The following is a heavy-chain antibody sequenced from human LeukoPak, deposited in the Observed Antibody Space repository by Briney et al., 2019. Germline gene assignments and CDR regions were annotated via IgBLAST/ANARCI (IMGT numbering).Heavy chain of an antibody. D-gene: IGHD3-10*01. CDR3: ARRVGRWFGERAYYYNYMDV. Sequence: SETLSLACAVYGGSFSGYYWSWIRQPPGKGLEWIGEINHSGSTNYNPSLKSRVTISVDTSKNQFSLKLSSVTAADTAVYYCARRVGRWFGERAYYYNYMDVWGKGTTVTISS. V-gene: IGHV4-34*01. J-gene: IGHJ6*03. CDR1: GGSFSGYY. CDR2: INHSGST.